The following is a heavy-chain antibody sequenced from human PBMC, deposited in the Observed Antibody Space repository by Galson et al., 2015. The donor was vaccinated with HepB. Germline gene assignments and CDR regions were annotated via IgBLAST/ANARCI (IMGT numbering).Heavy chain of an antibody. J-gene: IGHJ4*02. V-gene: IGHV3-30*04. CDR3: ARGVYGSGDRVDY. CDR1: GFTFSTYA. D-gene: IGHD3-10*01. CDR2: ISSDGSNK. Sequence: SLRLSCAASGFTFSTYAMHWVRQAPGRGLEWVAVISSDGSNKYYADSAKGRFTISRDNSKSTLYLQMNSLIGEDTAVYYCARGVYGSGDRVDYWGQGTLVTVSS.